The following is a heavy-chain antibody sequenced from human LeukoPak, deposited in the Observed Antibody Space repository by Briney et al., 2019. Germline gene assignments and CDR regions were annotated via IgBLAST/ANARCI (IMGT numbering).Heavy chain of an antibody. CDR1: GYTFIGYY. Sequence: ASVKVSCKASGYTFIGYYLHWVRQAPGQGLEWMGWINPTSGGTNYAQKFQDRVTMTRDTSTNTAYMELSRLTSDDTAVYYCARLVGLSTTASYWGQGTLVIVSS. D-gene: IGHD5/OR15-5a*01. CDR2: INPTSGGT. CDR3: ARLVGLSTTASY. V-gene: IGHV1-2*02. J-gene: IGHJ4*02.